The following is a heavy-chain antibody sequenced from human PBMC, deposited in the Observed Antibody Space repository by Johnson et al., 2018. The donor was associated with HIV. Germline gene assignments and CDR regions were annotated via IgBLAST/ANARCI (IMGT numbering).Heavy chain of an antibody. CDR1: GFSFDDFG. Sequence: VQLVESGGVVVQPGGSLRLSCAASGFSFDDFGMSWVRQAPGKGLEWVSGISWNSGSIGYVDSVKGRFTISRDNAENSLYLQMNSRKTEDTALYYCAKDRYSFGSGSGIDAFDIWGQGTMVTVSS. CDR2: ISWNSGSI. D-gene: IGHD3-10*01. V-gene: IGHV3-9*01. J-gene: IGHJ3*02. CDR3: AKDRYSFGSGSGIDAFDI.